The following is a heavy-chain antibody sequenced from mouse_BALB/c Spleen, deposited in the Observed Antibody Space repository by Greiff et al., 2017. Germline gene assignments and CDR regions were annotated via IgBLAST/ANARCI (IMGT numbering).Heavy chain of an antibody. Sequence: EVMLVESGGGLVKPGGSLKLSCAASGFAFSSYDMSWVRQTPEKRLEWVAYISSGGGSTYYPDTVKCRFTISRDNAKNTLYLQMSSLKSEDTAMYYCARHGGEAPFAYWGQGTLVTVSA. CDR3: ARHGGEAPFAY. V-gene: IGHV5-12-1*01. CDR1: GFAFSSYD. J-gene: IGHJ3*01. CDR2: ISSGGGST.